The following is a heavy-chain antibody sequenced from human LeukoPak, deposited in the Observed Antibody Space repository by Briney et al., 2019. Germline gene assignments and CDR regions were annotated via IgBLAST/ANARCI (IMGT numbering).Heavy chain of an antibody. CDR2: ISYDGSNK. CDR1: GFTFSSYA. Sequence: GGSLRLSCAASGFTFSSYAMHWVRQAPGKGLERVAVISYDGSNKYYADSVKGRFTISRDNSKNTLYLQMNSLRAEDTAVYYCARGTPRVATFDYWGQGTLVTVSS. D-gene: IGHD5-12*01. J-gene: IGHJ4*02. CDR3: ARGTPRVATFDY. V-gene: IGHV3-30-3*01.